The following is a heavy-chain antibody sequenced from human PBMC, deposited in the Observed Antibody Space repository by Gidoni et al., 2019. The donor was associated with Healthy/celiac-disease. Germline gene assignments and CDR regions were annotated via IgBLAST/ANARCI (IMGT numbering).Heavy chain of an antibody. Sequence: QLQLQESGPGLVKPSETLSLTCTVSGGSISSSSYYWGWIRQPPGKGLEWIGSIYYSGSTYYNPSLKSRVTISVDTSKNQFSLKLSSVTAADTAVYYCASPDIAAAGSAFDIWGQGTMVTVSS. CDR2: IYYSGST. D-gene: IGHD6-13*01. CDR1: GGSISSSSYY. CDR3: ASPDIAAAGSAFDI. J-gene: IGHJ3*02. V-gene: IGHV4-39*01.